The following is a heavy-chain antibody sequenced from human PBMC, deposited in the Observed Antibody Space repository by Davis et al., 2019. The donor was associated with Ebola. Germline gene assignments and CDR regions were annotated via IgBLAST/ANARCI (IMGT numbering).Heavy chain of an antibody. V-gene: IGHV4-59*08. Sequence: SETLSLTCVVYGGSFSAYYWSWIRQPPGKGLEWIGYIYYSGSTNYNPSLKSRVTISVDTSKNQFSLKLSSVTAADTAVYYCARHHGVTENWFDPWGQGTLVTVSS. J-gene: IGHJ5*02. CDR2: IYYSGST. CDR3: ARHHGVTENWFDP. CDR1: GGSFSAYY. D-gene: IGHD4-17*01.